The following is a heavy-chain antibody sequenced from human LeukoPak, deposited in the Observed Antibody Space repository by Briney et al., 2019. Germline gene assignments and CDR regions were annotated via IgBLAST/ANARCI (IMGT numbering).Heavy chain of an antibody. CDR2: ISYNGSNK. J-gene: IGHJ5*02. CDR1: GFTFSSYS. Sequence: QTGGSLRLSCAASGFTFSSYSMNWVRQAPGKGLEWVADISYNGSNKYYVDSVKGRFTISRGNSKNTLYLQMNSLRAEDTAVYYCAKDYYGSGATPEAWGQGTLVTVSS. V-gene: IGHV3-30*18. D-gene: IGHD3-10*01. CDR3: AKDYYGSGATPEA.